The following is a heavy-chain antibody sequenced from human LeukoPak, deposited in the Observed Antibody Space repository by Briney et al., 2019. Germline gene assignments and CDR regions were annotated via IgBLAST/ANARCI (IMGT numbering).Heavy chain of an antibody. CDR1: EFTFSSCS. CDR3: VRVEGAYCGGDCYKYYGMDI. V-gene: IGHV3-21*01. J-gene: IGHJ6*02. CDR2: ISSHDSFI. Sequence: PGGSLRLSCAASEFTFSSCSMNWVRQTPGKGLEWVASISSHDSFIYYADSVKGRFTISRDNAKNSLYLQMNSLRAEDTAVYYCVRVEGAYCGGDCYKYYGMDIWGQGTTVTVSS. D-gene: IGHD2-21*02.